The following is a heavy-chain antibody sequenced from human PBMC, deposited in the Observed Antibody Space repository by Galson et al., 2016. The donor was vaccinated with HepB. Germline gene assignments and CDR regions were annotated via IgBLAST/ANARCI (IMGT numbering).Heavy chain of an antibody. J-gene: IGHJ4*02. CDR3: ARAVEYRSLSDILDH. CDR2: INVYNGHT. D-gene: IGHD6-6*01. Sequence: QSGAEVTKPGASVNVSCLASGYMFTDHGISWVRQAPGQGLEWVGWINVYNGHTKYARKLQGRVTMTTDTSTSTAYLEVRSLRSDDTAVYYCARAVEYRSLSDILDHWGQGTLVSVSS. V-gene: IGHV1-18*01. CDR1: GYMFTDHG.